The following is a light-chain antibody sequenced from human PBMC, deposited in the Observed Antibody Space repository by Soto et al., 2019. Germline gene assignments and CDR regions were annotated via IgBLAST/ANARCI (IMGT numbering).Light chain of an antibody. CDR1: QSVRSNY. CDR2: VAS. CDR3: QHYGSSAYT. J-gene: IGKJ2*01. V-gene: IGKV3-20*01. Sequence: EIVLTQSPGTLSLSPGERATLSCRASQSVRSNYLAWYQQKPGQAPRPLIYVASSRATGIPDRFSGSGSGTDFTLTISRLEPEDFAVYYCQHYGSSAYTFGQGTTLEIK.